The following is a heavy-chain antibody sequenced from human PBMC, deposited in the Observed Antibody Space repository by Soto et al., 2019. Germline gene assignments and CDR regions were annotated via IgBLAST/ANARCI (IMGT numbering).Heavy chain of an antibody. D-gene: IGHD3-16*01. V-gene: IGHV4-31*03. J-gene: IGHJ4*02. CDR1: GGSISSGGYY. CDR2: IYYSGST. Sequence: QVQLQESGPGLVKPSQTLSLTCTVSGGSISSGGYYWSWIRQHPGKGLEWIGYIYYSGSTYYNPSLKSRVTISVDTSKNQFSLKLSSVTAADTAVYYCAREPGSSTSGFMKRRGYFDYWGQGTLVTVSS. CDR3: AREPGSSTSGFMKRRGYFDY.